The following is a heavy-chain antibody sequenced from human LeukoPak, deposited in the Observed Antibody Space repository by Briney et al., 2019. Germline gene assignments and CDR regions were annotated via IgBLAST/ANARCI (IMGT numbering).Heavy chain of an antibody. Sequence: GGSLRLSCAASGFTLSSYAMSWVRQAPGKGLEWVSSISNSGGRTFYTDSVKGRFTISRDNSKITLYLQMNSLRAEDTAVYYCAKSYNGYESKPDYWGQGTLVTVSS. V-gene: IGHV3-23*01. D-gene: IGHD5-12*01. CDR2: ISNSGGRT. CDR1: GFTLSSYA. CDR3: AKSYNGYESKPDY. J-gene: IGHJ4*02.